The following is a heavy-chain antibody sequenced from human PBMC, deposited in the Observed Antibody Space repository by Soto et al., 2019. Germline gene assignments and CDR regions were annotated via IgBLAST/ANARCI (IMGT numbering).Heavy chain of an antibody. J-gene: IGHJ4*02. V-gene: IGHV3-30*18. CDR2: ISYDGGDK. Sequence: SLRLSCAASGFTFSSYGMHWVRQAPGKGLEWVAVISYDGGDKHYADSVKGRFTISRDNSKNTLYLQMNSLRAEDTAVYYCAKDEDIAAAAYYFDYWGQGTLVTVSS. CDR1: GFTFSSYG. D-gene: IGHD6-13*01. CDR3: AKDEDIAAAAYYFDY.